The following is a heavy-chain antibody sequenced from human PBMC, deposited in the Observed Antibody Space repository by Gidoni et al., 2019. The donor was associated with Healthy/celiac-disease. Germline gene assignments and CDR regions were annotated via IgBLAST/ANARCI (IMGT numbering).Heavy chain of an antibody. D-gene: IGHD2-15*01. J-gene: IGHJ4*02. CDR2: SSGSGGST. CDR3: AKDQRVVAATSFDY. CDR1: GFTVSSYA. V-gene: IGHV3-23*01. Sequence: EVQLLEYGGGLVQPGGSLRLSCAASGFTVSSYAMSWVRQAPGKGLEWVSASSGSGGSTYYADSVKGRFTISRDNSKNTLYLQMNSLRAEDTAVYYCAKDQRVVAATSFDYWGQGTLVTVSS.